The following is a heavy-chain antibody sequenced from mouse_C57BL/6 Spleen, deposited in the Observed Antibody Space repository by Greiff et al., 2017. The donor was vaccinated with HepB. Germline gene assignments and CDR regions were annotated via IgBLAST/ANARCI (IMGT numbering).Heavy chain of an antibody. Sequence: QVQLKQPGAELVKPGASVKLSCKASGYTFTSYWMHWVKQRPGRGLEWIGRIDPNSGGTKYNEKFKSKATLTVDKPSSTAYMQLSSLTSEDSAVYYCASDLRWGYYAMDYWGQGTSVTVSS. D-gene: IGHD1-1*01. CDR1: GYTFTSYW. V-gene: IGHV1-72*01. CDR2: IDPNSGGT. CDR3: ASDLRWGYYAMDY. J-gene: IGHJ4*01.